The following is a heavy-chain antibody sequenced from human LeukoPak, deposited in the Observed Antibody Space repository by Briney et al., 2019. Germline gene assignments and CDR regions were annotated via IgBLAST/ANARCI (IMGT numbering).Heavy chain of an antibody. Sequence: TSETLSLTCAVSGYSISSGYYWVWIRQPPGKGLEWIGSIFHSGSPYYNPSLKSRVTISVDPSKNQFSLKLTSVTAADTAVYYCARTIVVIPAGWFDPWGQGTLVTVSS. D-gene: IGHD2-2*01. J-gene: IGHJ5*02. V-gene: IGHV4-38-2*01. CDR3: ARTIVVIPAGWFDP. CDR1: GYSISSGYY. CDR2: IFHSGSP.